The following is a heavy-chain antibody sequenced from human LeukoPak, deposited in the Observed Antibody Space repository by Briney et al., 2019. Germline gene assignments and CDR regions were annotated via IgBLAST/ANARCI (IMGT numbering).Heavy chain of an antibody. J-gene: IGHJ4*02. CDR1: GFSFSAYW. CDR2: IKQDGSEK. CDR3: ARDSGRGGTSF. V-gene: IGHV3-7*01. D-gene: IGHD3-10*01. Sequence: GGSLRLSCVASGFSFSAYWMSWVRQAPGKGLEWVANIKQDGSEKYSVDSVKGRFTISRDNAKNSLYLQMNSLRVEDTAVYYCARDSGRGGTSFWGQGTLVTVSS.